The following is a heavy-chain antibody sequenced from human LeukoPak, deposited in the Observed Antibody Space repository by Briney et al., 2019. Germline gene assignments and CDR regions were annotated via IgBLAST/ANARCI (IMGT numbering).Heavy chain of an antibody. J-gene: IGHJ1*01. V-gene: IGHV3-30*02. D-gene: IGHD2-15*01. CDR2: IRYDGSNK. Sequence: PGGSLRLSCAASGFTFSSYGMHWVRQAPGKGLEWVAFIRYDGSNKYYADSVKGRFTISRDNSKNTLYLQMNSLRAEDTAVYYCARTCSGGSCYSLYFQHWGQGTLVTVSS. CDR1: GFTFSSYG. CDR3: ARTCSGGSCYSLYFQH.